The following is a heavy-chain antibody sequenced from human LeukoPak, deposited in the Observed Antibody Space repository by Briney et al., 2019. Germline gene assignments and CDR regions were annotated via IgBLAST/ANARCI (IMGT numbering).Heavy chain of an antibody. CDR2: ISSSSSYI. CDR1: GFTFSSYS. Sequence: GGSLRLSCAASGFTFSSYSMNWVRQAPGKGLEWVSSISSSSSYIYYADSVKGRFTISRDNAKNSLYLQMNSLRAEDTAAYYCARGDYEYYYYGMDVWGQGTTVTVSS. V-gene: IGHV3-21*01. CDR3: ARGDYEYYYYGMDV. J-gene: IGHJ6*02. D-gene: IGHD4-17*01.